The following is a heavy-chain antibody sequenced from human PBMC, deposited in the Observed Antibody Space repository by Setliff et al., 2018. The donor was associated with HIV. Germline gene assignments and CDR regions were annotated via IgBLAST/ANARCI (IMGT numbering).Heavy chain of an antibody. CDR3: AKAHPGAYNWNYYNPPRWFDP. CDR1: GFTFSSYA. CDR2: ISGSRGST. V-gene: IGHV3-23*01. J-gene: IGHJ5*02. Sequence: GGSLRLSCAASGFTFSSYAMSWVRQAPGKGLEWVSAISGSRGSTFYADSVEGRFTISRDNSKNTLYLQMNSLRVEDTAVYYCAKAHPGAYNWNYYNPPRWFDPWGQGTLVTVS. D-gene: IGHD1-7*01.